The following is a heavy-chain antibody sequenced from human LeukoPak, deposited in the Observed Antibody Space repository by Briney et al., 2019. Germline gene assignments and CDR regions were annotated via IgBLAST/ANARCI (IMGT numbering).Heavy chain of an antibody. D-gene: IGHD2-2*01. CDR2: ISSSSSYI. V-gene: IGHV3-21*01. CDR3: ARGHIVVVPANIDY. CDR1: GFTFSSYS. J-gene: IGHJ4*02. Sequence: GGSLRLSCAASGFTFSSYSMNWVRQAPGKGLEWVSSISSSSSYIYYADSVKGRLTISRDNAKNSLYLQMNSLRAEDTAVYYCARGHIVVVPANIDYWGQGTLVTVSS.